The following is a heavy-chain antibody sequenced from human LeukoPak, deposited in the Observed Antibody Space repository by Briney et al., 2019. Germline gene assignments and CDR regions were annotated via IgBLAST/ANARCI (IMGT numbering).Heavy chain of an antibody. Sequence: PGVSLRLSCAASGFTFSSYAMSCVRQAPGKGLEWVSGISSSGGSTYYAESVKGRFTISRDNSKNTLNLQMNSLRVEDTALYYCAKDQNWNHTQEDSWGQGTLVTVSS. CDR1: GFTFSSYA. D-gene: IGHD1-14*01. V-gene: IGHV3-23*01. J-gene: IGHJ4*02. CDR3: AKDQNWNHTQEDS. CDR2: ISSSGGST.